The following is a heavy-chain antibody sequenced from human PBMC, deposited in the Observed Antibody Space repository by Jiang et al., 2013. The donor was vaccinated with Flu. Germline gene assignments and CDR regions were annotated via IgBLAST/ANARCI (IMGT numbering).Heavy chain of an antibody. J-gene: IGHJ4*02. CDR3: ARKKGGSYCSGGSCYGGFDY. CDR1: Y. Sequence: YWSWIRQPPGRGWSGLGKSIIVEAPTTNPSLKSRVTISVDTSKNQFSLKLSSVTAADTAVYYCARKKGGSYCSGGSCYGGFDYWGQGTLVTVSS. CDR2: SIIVEAP. D-gene: IGHD2-15*01. V-gene: IGHV4-34*01.